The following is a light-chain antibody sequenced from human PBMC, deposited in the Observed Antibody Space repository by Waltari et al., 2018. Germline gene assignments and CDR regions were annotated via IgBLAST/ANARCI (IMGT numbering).Light chain of an antibody. CDR1: QSISSS. CDR3: QQSYSTPYT. J-gene: IGKJ2*01. Sequence: DIQMTQSPSSLSVSVGDRVTITCRASQSISSSLNWYQQKPGKAPKLLIYAASSLQSGVPSRFSGSGSGTDFTLTISSLQPEDFATYYCQQSYSTPYTFGQGTKLEIK. V-gene: IGKV1-39*01. CDR2: AAS.